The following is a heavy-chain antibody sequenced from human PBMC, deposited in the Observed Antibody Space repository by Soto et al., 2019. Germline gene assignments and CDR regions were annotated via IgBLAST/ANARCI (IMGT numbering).Heavy chain of an antibody. V-gene: IGHV3-53*01. CDR2: IYSDGTT. J-gene: IGHJ5*02. Sequence: EVQLVESGGGLIQPGGSLRLSCAASGFTVSDNFMSWVRQAPGKGLEWVSVIYSDGTTYYADSVKGRFTISRDNSKNTLYLRLNSQRAEDTAVYYCARESSWCGWYVHWGQGTLVTVSS. CDR3: ARESSWCGWYVH. D-gene: IGHD2-8*01. CDR1: GFTVSDNF.